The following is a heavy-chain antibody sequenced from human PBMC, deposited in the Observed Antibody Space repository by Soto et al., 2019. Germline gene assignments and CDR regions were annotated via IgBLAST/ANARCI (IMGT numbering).Heavy chain of an antibody. Sequence: ASVKVSCKASGGTFSSYAISWVRQAPGQGLEWMGGIIPIFGTANYAQKFQGRVTITADKSTSTAYMELSSLRSEDTAVYYCARDRRITIFGVVIMSHYYGMDVCGPGTTVTVSS. CDR1: GGTFSSYA. V-gene: IGHV1-69*06. J-gene: IGHJ6*02. CDR3: ARDRRITIFGVVIMSHYYGMDV. D-gene: IGHD3-3*01. CDR2: IIPIFGTA.